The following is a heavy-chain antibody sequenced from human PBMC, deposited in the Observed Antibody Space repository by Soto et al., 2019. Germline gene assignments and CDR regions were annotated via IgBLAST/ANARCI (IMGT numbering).Heavy chain of an antibody. J-gene: IGHJ6*03. CDR3: ARARKGRVVVVVAATPNYYYYYMDV. V-gene: IGHV3-7*01. Sequence: PGGSLRLSCAAPGFTFSSYWMSWVRQAPGKGLEWVANIEQDGSEKYYVDSVKGRFTISRDNAKNSLYLQMISLRAEDTAVYYCARARKGRVVVVVAATPNYYYYYMDVWGKGTTVTVSS. D-gene: IGHD2-15*01. CDR2: IEQDGSEK. CDR1: GFTFSSYW.